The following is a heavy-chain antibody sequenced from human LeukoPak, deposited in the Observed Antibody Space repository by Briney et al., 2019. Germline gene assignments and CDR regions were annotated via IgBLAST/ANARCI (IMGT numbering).Heavy chain of an antibody. D-gene: IGHD3-16*01. CDR3: ARDLFGGSCGMDV. Sequence: GGSLRPSCAASGFTFSSYSMNWVRQAPGKGLEWVSSISSSSSYIYYADSVKGRFTISRDNAKNSLYLQMNSLRAEDTAVYYCARDLFGGSCGMDVWGQGTTVTVSS. J-gene: IGHJ6*02. V-gene: IGHV3-21*01. CDR2: ISSSSSYI. CDR1: GFTFSSYS.